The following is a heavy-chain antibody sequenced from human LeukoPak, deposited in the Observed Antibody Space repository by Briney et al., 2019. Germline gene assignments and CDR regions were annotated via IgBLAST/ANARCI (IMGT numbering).Heavy chain of an antibody. V-gene: IGHV4-39*02. CDR2: ISYSGST. D-gene: IGHD3-3*01. CDR3: ARERGRPIFGVVKHWFDP. J-gene: IGHJ5*02. CDR1: GDSISSSSYY. Sequence: SETLSFTCTVSGDSISSSSYYWGWIRQPPGKGLEWIGSISYSGSTYYNPSLKSRVTISLDTSKNLFSLKLSSVTAADTAVYYCARERGRPIFGVVKHWFDPWGQGNLVTVSS.